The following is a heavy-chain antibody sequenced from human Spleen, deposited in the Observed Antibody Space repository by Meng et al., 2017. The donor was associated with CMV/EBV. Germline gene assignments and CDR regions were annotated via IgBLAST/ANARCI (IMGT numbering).Heavy chain of an antibody. CDR1: GYTFTSYY. V-gene: IGHV1-46*01. Sequence: ASVKVSCKASGYTFTSYYMHWVRQAPGQGLEWMGIINPSDGSTYYAQNFQGRVTVTSDTSTSTVYMELSSLRSEDTAVYYCARDPGGWFDPWGQGTLVTVSS. J-gene: IGHJ5*02. CDR2: INPSDGST. CDR3: ARDPGGWFDP.